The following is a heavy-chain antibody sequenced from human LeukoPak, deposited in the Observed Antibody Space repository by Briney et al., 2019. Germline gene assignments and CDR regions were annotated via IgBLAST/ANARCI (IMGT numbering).Heavy chain of an antibody. CDR2: IFWSGTT. V-gene: IGHV4-59*01. CDR1: SGSMSNYY. J-gene: IGHJ4*02. Sequence: SETLTLTCTVSSGSMSNYYWTWIRQPPGKGLEWIGHIFWSGTTIHNPSLTSRLTISIVTSRSQFSLKLNSVTAADTAIYYCARAFQYNYGRGPFDYWGQGSLVTVSP. D-gene: IGHD5-24*01. CDR3: ARAFQYNYGRGPFDY.